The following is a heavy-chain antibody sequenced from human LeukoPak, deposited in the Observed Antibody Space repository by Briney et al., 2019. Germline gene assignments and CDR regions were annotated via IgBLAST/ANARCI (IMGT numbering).Heavy chain of an antibody. CDR3: ARSYPFDY. D-gene: IGHD1-26*01. CDR1: GFTFSSYW. Sequence: PGGSLRLSCAASGFTFSSYWIHWVRQAPGKGLVWVSRISTDGRSTNYADSVKGRFTISRDNAKNTLYLQMNSLRAEDTAVYYCARSYPFDYWGQGTLVTVSS. J-gene: IGHJ4*02. CDR2: ISTDGRST. V-gene: IGHV3-74*01.